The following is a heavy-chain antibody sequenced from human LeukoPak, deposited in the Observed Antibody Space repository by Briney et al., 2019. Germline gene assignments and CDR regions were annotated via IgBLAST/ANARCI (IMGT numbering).Heavy chain of an antibody. CDR1: GFTSSSYW. J-gene: IGHJ4*02. CDR2: IKQDGSEK. V-gene: IGHV3-7*04. Sequence: PGGSLRLSCAASGFTSSSYWMSWVRQAPGKGLEWVANIKQDGSEKYYVDSVKGRFTISRDNAKNSLYLQMNGLRAEDTAVYYCARGYNYGTFWGQGTLVTVSS. CDR3: ARGYNYGTF. D-gene: IGHD5-18*01.